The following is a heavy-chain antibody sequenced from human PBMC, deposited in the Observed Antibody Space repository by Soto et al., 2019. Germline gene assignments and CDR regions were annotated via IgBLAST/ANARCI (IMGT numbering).Heavy chain of an antibody. D-gene: IGHD3-22*01. CDR2: ISYDGSNK. CDR1: GFTFSSYA. Sequence: SLRLSCAASGFTFSSYAMHWVRQAPGKGLEWVAVISYDGSNKYYADSVKGRFTISRDNSKNTLYLQMNSLRAEDTAVYYCARGGISSSGYYYPFDYWGQGTLVTVSS. J-gene: IGHJ4*02. CDR3: ARGGISSSGYYYPFDY. V-gene: IGHV3-30-3*01.